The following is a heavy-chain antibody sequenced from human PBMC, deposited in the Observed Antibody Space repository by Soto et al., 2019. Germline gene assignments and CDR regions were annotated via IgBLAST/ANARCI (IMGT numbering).Heavy chain of an antibody. CDR2: THYSGTA. J-gene: IGHJ6*02. D-gene: IGHD3-22*01. V-gene: IGHV4-31*03. Sequence: SETLSLTCTLSAGSISRRGYYWSWIRQHPGKGLEWIGYTHYSGTAYYNPSPTSRGSISVDTSRNQFSLKLTSVTAADTAVYYCARPGPRVYYDNSDYSYYGMDVWGQGTTVTVSS. CDR1: AGSISRRGYY. CDR3: ARPGPRVYYDNSDYSYYGMDV.